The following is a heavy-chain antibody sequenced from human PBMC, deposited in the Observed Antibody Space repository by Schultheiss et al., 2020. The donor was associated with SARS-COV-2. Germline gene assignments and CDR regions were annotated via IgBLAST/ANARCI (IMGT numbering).Heavy chain of an antibody. CDR2: IYHSGST. Sequence: SETLSLTCAVSGGSISSGGYSWSWIRQPPGKGLEWIGYIYHSGSTYYNPSIKGRVTISVDTSKNQFSLKLTSVTAADTAVYFCGRRREHDGRHYHYYDYWGQGTLVTVSS. J-gene: IGHJ4*02. CDR3: GRRREHDGRHYHYYDY. CDR1: GGSISSGGYS. D-gene: IGHD1/OR15-1a*01. V-gene: IGHV4-30-2*03.